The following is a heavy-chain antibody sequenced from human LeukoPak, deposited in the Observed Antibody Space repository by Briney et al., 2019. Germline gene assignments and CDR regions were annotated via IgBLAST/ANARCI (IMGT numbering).Heavy chain of an antibody. J-gene: IGHJ4*02. Sequence: GGSLRLSCAASGFTFSSYGMNWVRQAPGKGLEWVANIKQDGSEKYYVDSVKGRFTISRDNAKNSLYLQMNSLRAEDTAVYYCARRRCSSTSCYNYFDYWGQGTLVTVSS. V-gene: IGHV3-7*01. CDR2: IKQDGSEK. CDR3: ARRRCSSTSCYNYFDY. D-gene: IGHD2-2*02. CDR1: GFTFSSYG.